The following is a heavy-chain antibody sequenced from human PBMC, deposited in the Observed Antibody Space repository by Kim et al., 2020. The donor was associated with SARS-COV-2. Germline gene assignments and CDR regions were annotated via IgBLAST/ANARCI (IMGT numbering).Heavy chain of an antibody. CDR1: GFTFSSYG. Sequence: GGSLRLSCAASGFTFSSYGMHWVRQAPGKGLEWVAVISYDGSNKYYADSVKGRFTISRDNSKNTLYLQMNSLRAEDTAVYYCAKATTPVEYYGMDVWGQGTTVTLSS. CDR2: ISYDGSNK. J-gene: IGHJ6*02. D-gene: IGHD4-17*01. CDR3: AKATTPVEYYGMDV. V-gene: IGHV3-30*18.